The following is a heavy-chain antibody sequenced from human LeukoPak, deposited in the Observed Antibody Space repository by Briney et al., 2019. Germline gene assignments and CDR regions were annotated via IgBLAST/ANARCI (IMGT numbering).Heavy chain of an antibody. CDR3: ARDGTYTDYDPDFDI. CDR2: ISSSSSYT. D-gene: IGHD5-12*01. Sequence: GGSLRLSCAASGFTFSDYYMSWIRQAPGKGLEWVSYISSSSSYTNYADSVKGRFTISRDNAKNSLYLQMNSLRAEDTAVFYCARDGTYTDYDPDFDIWGQGTLVTVSS. CDR1: GFTFSDYY. V-gene: IGHV3-11*06. J-gene: IGHJ4*02.